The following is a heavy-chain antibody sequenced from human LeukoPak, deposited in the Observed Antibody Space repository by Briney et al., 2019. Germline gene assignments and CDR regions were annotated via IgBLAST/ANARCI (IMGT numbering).Heavy chain of an antibody. CDR3: TTDGGITIRPLFDF. V-gene: IGHV3-15*01. Sequence: GGSLRLSCAASGITFTSAWMGWVRQAPGKGLEWVGRIKSKNDGGTTDYAAPVRGRFTISTDDSKITSYLQMNNLKIEDTAVYYCTTDGGITIRPLFDFWGRGTLVTVSS. J-gene: IGHJ4*02. CDR1: GITFTSAW. D-gene: IGHD1-14*01. CDR2: IKSKNDGGTT.